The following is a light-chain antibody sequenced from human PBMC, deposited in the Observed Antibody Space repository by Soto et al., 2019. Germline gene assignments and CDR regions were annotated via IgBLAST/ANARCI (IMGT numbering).Light chain of an antibody. CDR1: SSDVGGYNY. CDR2: DVS. CDR3: SSYTSSSTPYV. V-gene: IGLV2-14*01. Sequence: QSVLTQPASLSVSPGQSITISCTGTSSDVGGYNYVSWYQQHPGKAPKLMIYDVSNRPSGASNRFSGSKSGNTASLTISGLQAEDEADYYCSSYTSSSTPYVFGTGTKVTVL. J-gene: IGLJ1*01.